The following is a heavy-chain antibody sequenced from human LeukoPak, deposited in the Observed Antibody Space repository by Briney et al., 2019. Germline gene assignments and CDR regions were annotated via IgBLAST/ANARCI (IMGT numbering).Heavy chain of an antibody. Sequence: SQTLSLTCAVSDGSISSAGYSWSWIRQPPGKVLECIGHIYHSGNTYYNPSLKSRVTISVDRSKNQFSLKLSSVTAADTAVYYCARAGGSDYDILTGYSSSCYFDYWGQGTLVTVSS. CDR2: IYHSGNT. D-gene: IGHD3-9*01. J-gene: IGHJ4*02. V-gene: IGHV4-30-2*01. CDR1: DGSISSAGYS. CDR3: ARAGGSDYDILTGYSSSCYFDY.